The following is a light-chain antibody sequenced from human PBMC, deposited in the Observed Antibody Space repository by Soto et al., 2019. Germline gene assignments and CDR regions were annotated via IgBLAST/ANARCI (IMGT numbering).Light chain of an antibody. CDR3: QRYNNWPLT. CDR2: DTS. V-gene: IGKV3-15*01. Sequence: MRQSQPTLLGSPGEGPTPSCRASKVIGETLAWYQHKAGQTPRLLIYDTSTRATGVPARFSGSRSGTEFTLTINSLQSEDFAVYYCQRYNNWPLTFGGGTKVESK. CDR1: KVIGET. J-gene: IGKJ4*01.